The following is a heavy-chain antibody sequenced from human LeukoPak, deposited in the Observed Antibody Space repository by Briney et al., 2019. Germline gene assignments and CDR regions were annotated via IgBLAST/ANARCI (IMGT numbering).Heavy chain of an antibody. D-gene: IGHD4-23*01. Sequence: GGSLRLSCAASGFTFSSYGMHWVRQAPGKGLEWVAFIRYDGSNKYYADSVKGRFTISRDNSKNTLYLQMNSLRAEDTAVYYCAKDLPPVSVVTPGGGEAWGQGTLVTVSS. CDR2: IRYDGSNK. V-gene: IGHV3-30*02. CDR3: AKDLPPVSVVTPGGGEA. CDR1: GFTFSSYG. J-gene: IGHJ5*02.